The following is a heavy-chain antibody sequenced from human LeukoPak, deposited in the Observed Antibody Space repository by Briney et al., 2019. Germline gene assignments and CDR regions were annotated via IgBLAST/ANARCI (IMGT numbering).Heavy chain of an antibody. Sequence: GGSLRLSCAASGFTFSSYAMSWVRQAPGKGLEWVSAISGSGGSTYYADSVKGRFTISRDNAKNSLYLQMNSLRAEDTAVYYCAREAYYYGSGINGYNYYYYMDVWGKGTTVTVSS. CDR3: AREAYYYGSGINGYNYYYYMDV. J-gene: IGHJ6*03. CDR2: ISGSGGST. CDR1: GFTFSSYA. V-gene: IGHV3-23*01. D-gene: IGHD3-10*01.